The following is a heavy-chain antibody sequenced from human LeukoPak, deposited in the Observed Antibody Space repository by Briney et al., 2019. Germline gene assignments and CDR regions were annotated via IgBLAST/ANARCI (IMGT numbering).Heavy chain of an antibody. D-gene: IGHD3-3*01. J-gene: IGHJ5*02. CDR1: GGSISSYY. CDR2: IHNSGNT. CDR3: ASQYDFWSFDP. Sequence: SETLSLTCTVSGGSISSYYWSWIRQPPGKGLEWIGYIHNSGNTNYNPSIKRRVTISVDTPKKELSLKLTSVTAADTAVYYCASQYDFWSFDPWGQGTLVTVSS. V-gene: IGHV4-59*08.